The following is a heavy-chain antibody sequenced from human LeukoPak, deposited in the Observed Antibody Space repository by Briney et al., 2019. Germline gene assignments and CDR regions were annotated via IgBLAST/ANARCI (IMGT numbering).Heavy chain of an antibody. CDR1: GGSFSGYY. Sequence: PSETLSLTCAVYGGSFSGYYWSWIRPPPGKGLEWIGEINPSGSTNYNPSLKSRVTISVDTSKNQFSLKLSSVTATDTAVYYCARGEVATISRYYFDYWGQGTLVTVSS. V-gene: IGHV4-34*01. CDR2: INPSGST. J-gene: IGHJ4*02. D-gene: IGHD5-12*01. CDR3: ARGEVATISRYYFDY.